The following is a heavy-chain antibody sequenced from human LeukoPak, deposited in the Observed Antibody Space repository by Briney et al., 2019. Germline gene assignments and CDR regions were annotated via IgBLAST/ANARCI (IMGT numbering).Heavy chain of an antibody. J-gene: IGHJ4*02. CDR1: GFTFSSYS. Sequence: PAGSLRLSCAASGFTFSSYSMSWVRQAPGKGLEWVSAISGSGGSTYYADSVKGRFSISRDNSKNTLYLQMNSLRDEDTAVYYCAKCRVTGYSSSWYCFDYGGQGTVVSV. CDR2: ISGSGGST. V-gene: IGHV3-23*01. D-gene: IGHD6-13*01. CDR3: AKCRVTGYSSSWYCFDY.